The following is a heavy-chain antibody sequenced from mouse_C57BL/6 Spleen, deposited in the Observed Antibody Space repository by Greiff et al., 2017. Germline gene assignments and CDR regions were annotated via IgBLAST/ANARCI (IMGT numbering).Heavy chain of an antibody. V-gene: IGHV1-54*01. J-gene: IGHJ4*01. CDR3: ARDYGDYAMDY. Sequence: VQLQQSGAELVRPGTSVKVSCKASGYAFTNYLIEWVKQRPGQGLEWIGVINPGSGGTNYNEKFKGKATLTADKYSSTAYMQLSSLTSEDSAVYFCARDYGDYAMDYWGQGTSVTVSS. CDR2: INPGSGGT. D-gene: IGHD1-2*01. CDR1: GYAFTNYL.